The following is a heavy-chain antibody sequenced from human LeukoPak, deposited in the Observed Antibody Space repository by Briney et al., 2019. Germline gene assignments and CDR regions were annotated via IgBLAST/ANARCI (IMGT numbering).Heavy chain of an antibody. CDR3: ARVGRVAGLFDY. CDR1: GYTFTSYG. CDR2: INPSGGST. Sequence: ASVKVSCKASGYTFTSYGISWVRQAPGQGLEWMGIINPSGGSTSYAQKFQGRVTMTRDTSTSTVYMELSSLRSEDTAVYYCARVGRVAGLFDYWGQGTLVTVSS. D-gene: IGHD6-19*01. J-gene: IGHJ4*02. V-gene: IGHV1-46*01.